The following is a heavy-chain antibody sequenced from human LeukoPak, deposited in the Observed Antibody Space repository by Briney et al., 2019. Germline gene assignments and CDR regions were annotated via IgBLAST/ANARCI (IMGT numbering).Heavy chain of an antibody. D-gene: IGHD5-24*01. CDR1: GGSISSYY. V-gene: IGHV4-59*08. CDR3: ARQRRDGYNLNY. J-gene: IGHJ4*02. CDR2: IYYSGST. Sequence: SETLSLTCTVSGGSISSYYWSWIRQPPGKGLEWIGYIYYSGSTNYNPSLKSRVTISVDTSMNQFSLRLSSVTAADTAVFYCARQRRDGYNLNYWGQGTLVTVSS.